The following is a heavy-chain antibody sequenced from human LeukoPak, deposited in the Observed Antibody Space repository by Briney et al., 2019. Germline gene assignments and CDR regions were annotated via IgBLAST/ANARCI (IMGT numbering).Heavy chain of an antibody. Sequence: PGGSLRLSCAASGFTFSSYGMHWVRQAPGKGLEWVAVIWYDGSNKYYADSVKGRFTISRDNSKNTLYLQMNSLRAEDTAVYYCAKERAGYYPGYWGQGTLVTVSS. CDR3: AKERAGYYPGY. CDR2: IWYDGSNK. D-gene: IGHD3-9*01. CDR1: GFTFSSYG. V-gene: IGHV3-33*06. J-gene: IGHJ4*02.